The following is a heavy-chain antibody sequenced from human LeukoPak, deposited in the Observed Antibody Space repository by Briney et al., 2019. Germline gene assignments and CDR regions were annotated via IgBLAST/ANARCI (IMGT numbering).Heavy chain of an antibody. Sequence: GGSLRLSCAASGFTFSSYAMSWVHQAPGKGLEWVSAISGSGGGTYYADSVKGRFTISRDNSKNTLYLQMNSLRAEDTAVYYCARLPYYDFWSGYPYYFDYWGQGTLVTVSS. V-gene: IGHV3-23*01. CDR2: ISGSGGGT. D-gene: IGHD3-3*01. J-gene: IGHJ4*02. CDR3: ARLPYYDFWSGYPYYFDY. CDR1: GFTFSSYA.